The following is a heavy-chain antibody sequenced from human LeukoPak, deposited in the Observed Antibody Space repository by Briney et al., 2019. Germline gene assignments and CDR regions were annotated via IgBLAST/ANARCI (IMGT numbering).Heavy chain of an antibody. CDR1: GFTFSSYG. Sequence: GGSLRLSCAASGFTFSSYGMSWVRQAPGKGLEWVAFIRYDGSNKQYADSVKGRFTISRDNSKNTLYLRMNSLRAEDTAVYYCAKAGSQLWGYDSNGYFPYYWGQGTLVTVSS. CDR2: IRYDGSNK. J-gene: IGHJ4*02. D-gene: IGHD3-22*01. CDR3: AKAGSQLWGYDSNGYFPYY. V-gene: IGHV3-30*02.